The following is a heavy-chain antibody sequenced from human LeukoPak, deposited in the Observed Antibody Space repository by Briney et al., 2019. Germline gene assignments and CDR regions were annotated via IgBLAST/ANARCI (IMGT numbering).Heavy chain of an antibody. V-gene: IGHV4-39*07. J-gene: IGHJ4*02. Sequence: PSETLSLTCTVSGGSISSSSYYWSWIRQPPGKGLEWIGEINHSGSTNYNPSLKSRVTISVDTSKNQFSLKLSSVTAADTAVYYCARVVWFGDRFEDYWGQGTLVTVSS. CDR3: ARVVWFGDRFEDY. CDR2: INHSGST. CDR1: GGSISSSSYY. D-gene: IGHD3-10*01.